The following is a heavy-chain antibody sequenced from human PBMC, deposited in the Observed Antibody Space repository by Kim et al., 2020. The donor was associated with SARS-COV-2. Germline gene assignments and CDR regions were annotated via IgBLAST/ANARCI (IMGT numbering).Heavy chain of an antibody. V-gene: IGHV1-3*01. D-gene: IGHD6-13*01. CDR1: GYTFTTYA. Sequence: ASVKVSCKASGYTFTTYAMHWVRQAPGQRLEWMGWINADNGNTQYSQKFQGRVTITRDTSASTAYMGLSSLRSEDTAVYYCARDLKGIASPNTFDPWGLGTLVIVSS. J-gene: IGHJ5*02. CDR2: INADNGNT. CDR3: ARDLKGIASPNTFDP.